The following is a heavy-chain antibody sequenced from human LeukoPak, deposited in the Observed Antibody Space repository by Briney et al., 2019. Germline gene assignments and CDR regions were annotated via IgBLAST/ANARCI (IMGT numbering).Heavy chain of an antibody. Sequence: GGSLRLSCGATGFTFSDYAMGWVRQAPGKGLEWVSSVTGDGETTFYADSVKGRFSVSRDNSRKTLFLTMNSLRVEDTALYYCAKDYLGQLVMFDVWGQGTMVTVSS. CDR2: VTGDGETT. D-gene: IGHD6-13*01. CDR3: AKDYLGQLVMFDV. V-gene: IGHV3-23*01. J-gene: IGHJ3*01. CDR1: GFTFSDYA.